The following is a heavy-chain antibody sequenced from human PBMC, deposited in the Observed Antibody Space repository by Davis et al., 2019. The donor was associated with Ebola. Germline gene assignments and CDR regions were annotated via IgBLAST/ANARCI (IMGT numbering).Heavy chain of an antibody. D-gene: IGHD3-10*01. CDR2: IIPIFGTA. CDR1: GGTFSSYA. Sequence: SVKVSCKASGGTFSSYAISWVRQAPGQGLEWMGGIIPIFGTANYAQKFQGRVTITADESTSTAYMELSSLRSEDTAVYYCARDVYYGSGSYYGKYYYGMDVWGQGTTVTVSS. CDR3: ARDVYYGSGSYYGKYYYGMDV. J-gene: IGHJ6*02. V-gene: IGHV1-69*13.